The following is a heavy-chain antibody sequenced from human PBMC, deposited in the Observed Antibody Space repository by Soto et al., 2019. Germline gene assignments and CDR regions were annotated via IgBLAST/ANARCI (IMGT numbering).Heavy chain of an antibody. CDR3: ARRGWLRFGGGYYYYYMDV. D-gene: IGHD5-12*01. V-gene: IGHV5-51*01. CDR2: IYPGDSDT. CDR1: GYSFTSYW. Sequence: PGESLKISCKGSGYSFTSYWIGWVRQMPGKGLEWMGIIYPGDSDTRYSPSFQGQVTISADKSISTAYLQWSSLKASDTAMYYCARRGWLRFGGGYYYYYMDVWGKGTTVTVSS. J-gene: IGHJ6*03.